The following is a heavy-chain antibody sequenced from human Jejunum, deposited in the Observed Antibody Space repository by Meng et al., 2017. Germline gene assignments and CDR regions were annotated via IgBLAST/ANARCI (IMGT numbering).Heavy chain of an antibody. D-gene: IGHD6-19*01. J-gene: IGHJ4*02. V-gene: IGHV4-4*02. Sequence: QVQLQGSGPGLVKPSGTLSSPCAVSGDSISSDNWWSWVRQPPGKGPEWIGDIFRTGTSNYSPSLRSRVAIYMDKSKNQFSLSLNSVTAADTAVYYCARKGGTYSTGHFPHFDYWGQGTLVTVSS. CDR3: ARKGGTYSTGHFPHFDY. CDR2: IFRTGTS. CDR1: GDSISSDNW.